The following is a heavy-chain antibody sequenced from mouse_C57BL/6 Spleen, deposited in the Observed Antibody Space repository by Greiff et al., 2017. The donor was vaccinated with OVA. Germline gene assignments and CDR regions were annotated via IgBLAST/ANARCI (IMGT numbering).Heavy chain of an antibody. J-gene: IGHJ4*01. Sequence: VKLMESGPGLVQPSQSLSITCTVSGFSLTSYGVHWVRQSPGKGLEWLGVIWRGGSTDYNAAFMSRLSITKDNSKSQVFFKMNSLQADDTAIYYCATPMITKDYYAMDYWGQGTSVTVSS. V-gene: IGHV2-5*01. CDR1: GFSLTSYG. CDR2: IWRGGST. CDR3: ATPMITKDYYAMDY. D-gene: IGHD2-4*01.